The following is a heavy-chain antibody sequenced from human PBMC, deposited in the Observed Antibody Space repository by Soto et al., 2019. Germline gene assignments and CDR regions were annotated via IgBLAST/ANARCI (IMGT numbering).Heavy chain of an antibody. CDR3: TTDSYTTMIVVGFDY. Sequence: GGSLRLSCAASGFAFSNAWINWVRQAPGKGLEWVGRIKSKAHGATTDFAAPVRGRFAITRDDSRNMVYMQMNSLNTEDTAVYYFTTDSYTTMIVVGFDYWGHGTLVTVPS. CDR2: IKSKAHGATT. CDR1: GFAFSNAW. D-gene: IGHD3-22*01. V-gene: IGHV3-15*07. J-gene: IGHJ4*01.